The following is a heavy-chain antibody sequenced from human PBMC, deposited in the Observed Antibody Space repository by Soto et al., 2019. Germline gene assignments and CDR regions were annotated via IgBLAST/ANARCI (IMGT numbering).Heavy chain of an antibody. CDR3: AIRPRGYSYGYYGMDV. V-gene: IGHV3-48*03. Sequence: GGSLRLSCAASGFTFSSYEMNWVRQAPGNGLEWVSYISSSGSTIYYADSVKGRFTISRDNAKNSLYLQMNSLRAEDTAGYYCAIRPRGYSYGYYGMDVWGQGTTVTVSS. CDR2: ISSSGSTI. J-gene: IGHJ6*02. CDR1: GFTFSSYE. D-gene: IGHD5-18*01.